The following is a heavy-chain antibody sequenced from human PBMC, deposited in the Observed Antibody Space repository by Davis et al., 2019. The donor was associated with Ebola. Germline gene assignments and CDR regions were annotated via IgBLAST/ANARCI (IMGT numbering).Heavy chain of an antibody. CDR3: VRDGWGSLFDY. CDR2: IQEDGSVK. J-gene: IGHJ4*02. D-gene: IGHD7-27*01. V-gene: IGHV3-7*03. CDR1: GLTYSNHC. Sequence: GESPKIPCTASGLTYSNHCMAWGRQAPGKGREWVAHIQEDGSVKDYVDSVKGRFTIFRDNAKNSVYLQMNSLGVEDTAVYYCVRDGWGSLFDYWGQGTLVTVSS.